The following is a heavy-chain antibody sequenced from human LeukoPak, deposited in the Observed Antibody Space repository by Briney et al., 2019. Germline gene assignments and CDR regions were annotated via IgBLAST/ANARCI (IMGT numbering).Heavy chain of an antibody. V-gene: IGHV3-23*01. CDR3: ARGGSVFAYFFDY. CDR2: ISGSGGTT. J-gene: IGHJ4*02. CDR1: GFIFSNYA. Sequence: PGGSLRLSCAASGFIFSNYAMAWARPTPGKGLEWVSAISGSGGTTYYTDSVKGRFTISRDSSTNTLYLQLSSLRAEDTAIYYCARGGSVFAYFFDYWGQGTLVTVSS. D-gene: IGHD3-10*01.